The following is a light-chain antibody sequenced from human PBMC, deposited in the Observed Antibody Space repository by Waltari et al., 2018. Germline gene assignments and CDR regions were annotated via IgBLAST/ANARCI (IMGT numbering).Light chain of an antibody. CDR3: QQYSSFST. CDR1: QSVGTW. V-gene: IGKV1-5*03. CDR2: MAS. J-gene: IGKJ2*01. Sequence: DIQMTQSPSTLSASVGDRVTIPCRASQSVGTWLAWYQQKPVKDPKPLIYMASSLESGVPSRFSGSGSGREFTLTISSLQPDDFAAYSCQQYSSFSTFGQGTKVDI.